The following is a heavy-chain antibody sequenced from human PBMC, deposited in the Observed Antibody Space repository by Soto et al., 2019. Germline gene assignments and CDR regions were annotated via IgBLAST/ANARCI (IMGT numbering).Heavy chain of an antibody. J-gene: IGHJ4*02. Sequence: PGGSLRLSCAGSGFTFSSYCMHWVRQATGKGLEWVAVIWCDGSNKYYAAFVKGRFTISRDNSKNTLYLQMNSPGAEDTAVYYCARDSHVGSGWQLTADYWGQGTMVTVSS. V-gene: IGHV3-33*01. CDR2: IWCDGSNK. D-gene: IGHD6-19*01. CDR1: GFTFSSYC. CDR3: ARDSHVGSGWQLTADY.